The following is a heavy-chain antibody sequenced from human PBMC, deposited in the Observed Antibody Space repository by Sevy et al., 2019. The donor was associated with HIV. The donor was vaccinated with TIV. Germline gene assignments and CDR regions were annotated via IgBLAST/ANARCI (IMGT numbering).Heavy chain of an antibody. CDR3: ARESSGWYGVGYYGMDV. V-gene: IGHV3-30-3*01. D-gene: IGHD6-19*01. Sequence: GGSLRLSCAASGFTFSSYAMQWVRQAPGKGLEWVAVISYDGSNKYYADSVKGRFTISRDNSKNTLYLQMNSLRAEDTAVYYCARESSGWYGVGYYGMDVWGQGTTVTVSS. J-gene: IGHJ6*02. CDR1: GFTFSSYA. CDR2: ISYDGSNK.